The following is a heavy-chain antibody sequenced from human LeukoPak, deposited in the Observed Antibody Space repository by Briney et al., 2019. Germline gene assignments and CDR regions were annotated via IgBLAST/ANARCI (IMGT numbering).Heavy chain of an antibody. CDR1: GFTFSSYT. D-gene: IGHD3-22*01. CDR2: TYTGGNS. CDR3: ARGGRGSAAVVAPRSFDI. Sequence: GGSLRLSCAASGFTFSSYTMNWVRQAPGKGLEWVSVTYTGGNSYYADSVKGRFIISRDISKNTLYLQMNSLRAEDSALYYCARGGRGSAAVVAPRSFDIWGQGTMVTVSS. V-gene: IGHV3-53*01. J-gene: IGHJ3*02.